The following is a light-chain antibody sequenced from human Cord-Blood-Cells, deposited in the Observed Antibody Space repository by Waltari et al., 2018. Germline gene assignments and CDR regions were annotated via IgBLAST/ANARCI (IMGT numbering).Light chain of an antibody. Sequence: EIVMTQSPSTLSESPGERATLACRASQSVSSNIAWYQQKPGQATRRLIYGASTRATGIPAWFSGGVSETEFTLTISSMQSEDFPVYYCQQNNNWQTFGQGTKLEIK. CDR2: GAS. J-gene: IGKJ2*01. V-gene: IGKV3-15*01. CDR1: QSVSSN. CDR3: QQNNNWQT.